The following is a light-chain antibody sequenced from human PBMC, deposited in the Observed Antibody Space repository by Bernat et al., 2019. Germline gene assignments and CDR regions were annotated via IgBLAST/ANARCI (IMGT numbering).Light chain of an antibody. CDR1: SGSVSTSYY. CDR2: STN. CDR3: VLYMGSGVWV. Sequence: QTVVTQEPSFSVSPGGTVTLTCGLSSGSVSTSYYPGWYQQTPGQAPRTLIYSTNTRSSGVPDRFSGSILGNKAALTITGAQADDESDYYCVLYMGSGVWVFGGGTKLIVL. V-gene: IGLV8-61*01. J-gene: IGLJ3*02.